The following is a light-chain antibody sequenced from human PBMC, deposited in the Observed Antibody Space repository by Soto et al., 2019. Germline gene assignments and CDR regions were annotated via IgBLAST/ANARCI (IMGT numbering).Light chain of an antibody. CDR1: QSISSW. Sequence: DIQMTQSPSTLSASVGDRVTITCRASQSISSWLAWYQQKPGKAPKLLISKASSLESGVPSRFSGSGSGTEFTLTISSLQPDEFATYHCQQNNSYPLTFGGGTKVEIK. CDR2: KAS. V-gene: IGKV1-5*03. J-gene: IGKJ4*01. CDR3: QQNNSYPLT.